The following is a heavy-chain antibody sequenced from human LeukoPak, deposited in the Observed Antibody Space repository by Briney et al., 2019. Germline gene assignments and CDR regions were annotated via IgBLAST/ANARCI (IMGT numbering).Heavy chain of an antibody. J-gene: IGHJ5*02. D-gene: IGHD3-22*01. CDR1: GGTFSSYA. CDR3: ARVPYYYDSSGYSRWFDP. V-gene: IGHV1-69*13. CDR2: IIPIFGTA. Sequence: GASVKVSCKASGGTFSSYAISWVRQAPGQGLEWMGGIIPIFGTANYAQKFQGRVTITADESTSTAYMELSSLRSEDTAVYYCARVPYYYDSSGYSRWFDPWGQGTLVTVSS.